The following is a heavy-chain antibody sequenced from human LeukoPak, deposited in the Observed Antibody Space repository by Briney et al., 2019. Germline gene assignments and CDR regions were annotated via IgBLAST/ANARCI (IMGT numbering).Heavy chain of an antibody. CDR3: AKGFCSGTSCLYFDY. V-gene: IGHV3-30*02. CDR1: GFTFSNYA. CDR2: LRYDGSDT. J-gene: IGHJ4*02. D-gene: IGHD2-2*01. Sequence: GGSLRLSCAASGFTFSNYAMHWVRQAPGKGLGWVAFLRYDGSDTYYSDSVEGRFTISRDNSKNTLYLQMNSLRPEDTAVYFCAKGFCSGTSCLYFDYWGQGTLVTVSS.